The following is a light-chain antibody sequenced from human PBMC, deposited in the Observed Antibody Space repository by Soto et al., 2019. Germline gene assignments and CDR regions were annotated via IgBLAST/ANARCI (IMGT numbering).Light chain of an antibody. CDR1: QSVRSY. Sequence: EIVLTQSPATLSLSPGERATLSCRASQSVRSYLAWYQQKPGQAPRLLIYDASNRATGIPARFSGSGSGTDFTLTISSLEPEDSAVYYCQQRSKWPGTFGQGTKVDIK. J-gene: IGKJ1*01. CDR3: QQRSKWPGT. CDR2: DAS. V-gene: IGKV3-11*01.